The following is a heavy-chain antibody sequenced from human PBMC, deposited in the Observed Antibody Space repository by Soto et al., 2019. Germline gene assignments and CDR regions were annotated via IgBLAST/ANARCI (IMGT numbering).Heavy chain of an antibody. J-gene: IGHJ4*02. CDR2: INPSRGST. CDR1: GYTFAGYF. D-gene: IGHD3-22*01. V-gene: IGHV1-46*03. CDR3: ARCGDSSGYLDY. Sequence: ASVKVSCKASGYTFAGYFMHWVSHAPGQGLEWMGIINPSRGSTTYAQKFQGRVTMTRDTSTSTVYMELISLRSDDTAVYYCARCGDSSGYLDYWGQGTLVTVSS.